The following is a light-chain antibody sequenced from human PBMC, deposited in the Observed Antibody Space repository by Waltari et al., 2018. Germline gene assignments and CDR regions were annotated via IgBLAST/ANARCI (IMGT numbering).Light chain of an antibody. CDR3: QQYYSTPWT. V-gene: IGKV4-1*01. J-gene: IGKJ1*01. CDR2: WAS. Sequence: DIVMTQSPDSLAVSLGERATINCKSSQSVLYSSNHKNYLAWYQQKPGQPPKLLIYWASTRESRVPDRFSGSGSGTDFTLTISSLQAEDVAVYYCQQYYSTPWTFGQGTKVEIK. CDR1: QSVLYSSNHKNY.